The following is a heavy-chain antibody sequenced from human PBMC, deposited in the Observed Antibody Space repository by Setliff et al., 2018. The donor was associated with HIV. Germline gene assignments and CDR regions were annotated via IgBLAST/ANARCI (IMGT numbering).Heavy chain of an antibody. J-gene: IGHJ4*02. CDR1: GGSISSSSYY. CDR2: MYYSGST. Sequence: SETLSLTCTVSGGSISSSSYYWGWVRQPPGKGLEWIGSMYYSGSTYYTPSLKSRITISLDTSKNQFSLRMRSVTAADTAVYYCARVFVDTAVLRVLEYYFDSWGQGIPVTVSS. D-gene: IGHD5-18*01. CDR3: ARVFVDTAVLRVLEYYFDS. V-gene: IGHV4-39*07.